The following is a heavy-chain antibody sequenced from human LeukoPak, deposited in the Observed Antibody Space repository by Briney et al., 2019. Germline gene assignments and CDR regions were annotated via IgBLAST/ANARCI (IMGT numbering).Heavy chain of an antibody. V-gene: IGHV3-49*04. CDR2: IRSKAYGGTT. D-gene: IGHD3-16*01. CDR1: GFTFGDYA. CDR3: TRYAFGGVTPFGY. Sequence: GGSLRLSCTASGFTFGDYAMSWVRQAPGKGLEWVGFIRSKAYGGTTEYAASVKGRFTISRDDSKSIAYLQMNSLKTEDTAVYYCTRYAFGGVTPFGYWGQGTLVTVSS. J-gene: IGHJ4*02.